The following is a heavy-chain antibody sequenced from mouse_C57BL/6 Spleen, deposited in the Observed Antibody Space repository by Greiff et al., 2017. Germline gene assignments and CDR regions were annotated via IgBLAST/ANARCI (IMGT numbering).Heavy chain of an antibody. V-gene: IGHV1-80*01. Sequence: QVQLKDSGAELVKPGASVKISCKASGYAFRSYWMNWVKQRPGKGLEWIGQIYPGDGDTNYNGKFKGKATLTADKSSSTAYMQLSSLTSEDSAVYFCARSSTTVEFAYWGQGTLVTVSA. CDR1: GYAFRSYW. D-gene: IGHD1-1*01. CDR2: IYPGDGDT. J-gene: IGHJ3*01. CDR3: ARSSTTVEFAY.